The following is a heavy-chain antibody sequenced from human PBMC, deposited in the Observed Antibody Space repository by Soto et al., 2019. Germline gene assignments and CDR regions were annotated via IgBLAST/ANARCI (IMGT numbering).Heavy chain of an antibody. CDR1: GYTFTSYA. V-gene: IGHV1-3*01. D-gene: IGHD1-26*01. CDR2: INAGNGNT. CDR3: ARDGSYYLRPYYGMDV. J-gene: IGHJ6*02. Sequence: ASVKVSCKASGYTFTSYAMHWVRQAPGQRLEWMGWINAGNGNTKYSQKFQGRVTITRDTSASTAYMELSSLRSEDTAVYYCARDGSYYLRPYYGMDVWGQGTTVTVSS.